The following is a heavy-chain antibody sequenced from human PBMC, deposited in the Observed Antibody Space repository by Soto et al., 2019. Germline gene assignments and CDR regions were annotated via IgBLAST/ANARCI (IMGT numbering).Heavy chain of an antibody. CDR1: GDSISSSGYY. CDR3: ATLCFGELLVDY. D-gene: IGHD3-10*01. Sequence: SETLSLTCTVSGDSISSSGYYWGWVRQPPGKGLEWIGSISYSGSTYYNPSLKSRVTISVDTSKNQFSLKLTSVAAADTAVYYCATLCFGELLVDYWGQGALVTVSS. J-gene: IGHJ4*02. V-gene: IGHV4-39*01. CDR2: ISYSGST.